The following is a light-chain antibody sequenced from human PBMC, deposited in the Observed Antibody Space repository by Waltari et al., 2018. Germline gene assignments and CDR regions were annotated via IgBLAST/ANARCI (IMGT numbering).Light chain of an antibody. CDR1: QSVSSY. Sequence: EIVLTQSPATLSLSPGERAHLSCRASQSVSSYLAWYQQMPGQAPRLLIHSASNRATGIPARFSGSGSGTDFTLTISSLEPEDFAVYYCQQRSNWPRTFGQGTKVEIK. J-gene: IGKJ1*01. CDR2: SAS. V-gene: IGKV3-11*01. CDR3: QQRSNWPRT.